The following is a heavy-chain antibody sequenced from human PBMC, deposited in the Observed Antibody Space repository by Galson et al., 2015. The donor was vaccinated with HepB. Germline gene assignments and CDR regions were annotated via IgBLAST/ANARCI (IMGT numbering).Heavy chain of an antibody. D-gene: IGHD3-10*01. CDR1: AFTFTDHY. CDR3: TTFGSALGLDY. CDR2: SRNRAQGYTT. Sequence: LRLSCAASAFTFTDHYVDWVRQAPGKGLQWVGRSRNRAQGYTTDFAASVKGRFSISRDASQNSLFLHMDNLGTEDTAVYYCTTFGSALGLDYWGRGTLVTVSS. J-gene: IGHJ4*02. V-gene: IGHV3-72*01.